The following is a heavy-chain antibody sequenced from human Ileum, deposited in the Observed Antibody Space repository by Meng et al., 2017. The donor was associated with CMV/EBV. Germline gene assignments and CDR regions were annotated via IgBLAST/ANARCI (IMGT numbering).Heavy chain of an antibody. V-gene: IGHV1-2*02. D-gene: IGHD4-11*01. Sequence: ASVKVSCKASGYTFTAYFMLWIRQAPGQGLECMGWINPNTGYTNYAQNFKGRVTMTRDTSTGTVYMELSRLTSDATAVYYCVRDLKATSVTTRGLYGYDIWGQGTTVTVSS. CDR1: GYTFTAYF. J-gene: IGHJ6*02. CDR3: VRDLKATSVTTRGLYGYDI. CDR2: INPNTGYT.